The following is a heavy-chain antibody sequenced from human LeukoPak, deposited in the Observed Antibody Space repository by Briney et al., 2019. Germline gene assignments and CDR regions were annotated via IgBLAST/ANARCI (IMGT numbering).Heavy chain of an antibody. V-gene: IGHV4-39*07. CDR1: GGSISSSSYY. J-gene: IGHJ4*02. Sequence: SETLSLTCTVSGGSISSSSYYWSWIRQPPGKGLEWIGEINHSGSTNYNPSLKSRVTISVDTSKNQFSLKLSSVTAADTAVYYCARPNFLYYYDSSGYSFDYWGQGTLVTVSS. CDR3: ARPNFLYYYDSSGYSFDY. CDR2: INHSGST. D-gene: IGHD3-22*01.